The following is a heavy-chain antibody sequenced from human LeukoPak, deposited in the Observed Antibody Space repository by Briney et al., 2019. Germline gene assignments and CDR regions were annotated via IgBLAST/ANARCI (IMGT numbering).Heavy chain of an antibody. V-gene: IGHV3-21*04. J-gene: IGHJ6*03. Sequence: GGSLRLSRAASGFTFSGSALHWVRQAPGKGLEWVSSISSSSSYIYYADSVKGRFTISRDDAKNSLYLQMNSLRAEDTAVYYCAKGGYSNGRYYYYYMDVWGEGTTVTVSS. CDR2: ISSSSSYI. CDR3: AKGGYSNGRYYYYYMDV. CDR1: GFTFSGSA. D-gene: IGHD5-18*01.